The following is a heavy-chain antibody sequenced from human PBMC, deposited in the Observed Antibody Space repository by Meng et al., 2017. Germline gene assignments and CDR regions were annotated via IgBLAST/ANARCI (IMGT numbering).Heavy chain of an antibody. CDR3: ARSPGRYFDWPPNWFDP. V-gene: IGHV4-59*01. D-gene: IGHD3-9*01. CDR2: IYYSGST. CDR1: GGSISSYY. J-gene: IGHJ5*02. Sequence: SETLSLTCTVSGGSISSYYWSWIRQPPGKGLEWIGYIYYSGSTNYNPSLKSRVTISVDTSKNQLSLKLSSVTAADTAVYYCARSPGRYFDWPPNWFDPWGQGTLVTVSS.